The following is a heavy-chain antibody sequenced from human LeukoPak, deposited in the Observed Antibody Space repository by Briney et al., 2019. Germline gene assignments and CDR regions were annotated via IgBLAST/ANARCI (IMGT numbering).Heavy chain of an antibody. Sequence: SETLSLTCTVSGGSISSSSYYWGWIRQPPGKGLEWIGSIYYSGTTYYYPSLKSRVTISVDTSKNQFSLKLSSVTAADTAVYYCARVSSGTDLDYWGQGTLVTVSS. CDR3: ARVSSGTDLDY. CDR2: IYYSGTT. CDR1: GGSISSSSYY. V-gene: IGHV4-39*07. D-gene: IGHD1-14*01. J-gene: IGHJ4*02.